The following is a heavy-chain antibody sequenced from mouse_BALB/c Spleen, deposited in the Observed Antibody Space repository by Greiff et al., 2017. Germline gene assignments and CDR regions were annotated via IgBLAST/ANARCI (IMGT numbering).Heavy chain of an antibody. V-gene: IGHV5-6-3*01. D-gene: IGHD2-3*01. CDR1: GFTFSSYG. CDR2: INSNGGST. J-gene: IGHJ4*01. Sequence: EVMLVESGGGLVQPGGSLKLSCAASGFTFSSYGMSWVRQTPDKRLELVATINSNGGSTYYPDSVKGRFTISRDKAKNTLYLQMSSLKSEDTAMYYCERDQKDGYAMDYWGQGTSVTVSS. CDR3: ERDQKDGYAMDY.